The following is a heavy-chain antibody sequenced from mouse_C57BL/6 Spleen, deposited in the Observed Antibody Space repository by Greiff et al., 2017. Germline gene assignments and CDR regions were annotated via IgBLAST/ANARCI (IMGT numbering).Heavy chain of an antibody. D-gene: IGHD3-2*02. Sequence: EVQGVESGPGMVKPSQSLSLTCTVTGYSITSGYDWHWIRHFPGNKLEWMGYISYSGSTNYNPSLKSRISITHDTSKNHFFLKLNSVTTEDTATYYCARELRLRGVHYFDYWGQGTTLTVSS. CDR2: ISYSGST. V-gene: IGHV3-1*01. CDR3: ARELRLRGVHYFDY. J-gene: IGHJ2*01. CDR1: GYSITSGYD.